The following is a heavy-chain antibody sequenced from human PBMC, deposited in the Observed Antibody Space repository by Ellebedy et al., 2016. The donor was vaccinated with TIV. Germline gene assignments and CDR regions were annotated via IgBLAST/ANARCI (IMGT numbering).Heavy chain of an antibody. CDR1: GGSISSSSSY. J-gene: IGHJ4*02. CDR2: IYYSGST. D-gene: IGHD5-12*01. Sequence: GSLRLSCTVSGGSISSSSSYWGWIRQPPGTGLEWIGSIYYSGSTYYNPSLKSRVTISVDTSKNQFSLKLSSVTAADTAVYYCARDGGAQWLRGAARDYWGQGTLVTVSS. V-gene: IGHV4-39*07. CDR3: ARDGGAQWLRGAARDY.